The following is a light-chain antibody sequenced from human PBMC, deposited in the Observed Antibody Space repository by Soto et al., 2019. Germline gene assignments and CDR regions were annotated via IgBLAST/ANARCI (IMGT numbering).Light chain of an antibody. CDR2: DAS. CDR1: QGIRSA. Sequence: IQLTQSPSSLSASVGDRVTITCRASQGIRSALAWYQQKPGKAPKLLIYDASTLESGVPSRFSGSGSGTEFTLTISSLQPEDFATYYCQQFNSYPITFGQGTRLEIK. V-gene: IGKV1-13*02. J-gene: IGKJ5*01. CDR3: QQFNSYPIT.